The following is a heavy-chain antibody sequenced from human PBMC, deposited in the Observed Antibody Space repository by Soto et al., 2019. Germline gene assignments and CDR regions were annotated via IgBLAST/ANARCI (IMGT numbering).Heavy chain of an antibody. V-gene: IGHV3-23*01. D-gene: IGHD6-13*01. Sequence: EVQLLESGGGLVQPGGSLRLSCAASGFTFSNYAVTWVRQAPGKGLEWVSTISGSGGSTYYADSVNGRFTISRDNSTNTLYLQMNSLRAEETAVYYCAKDQGSSWYEIDYWGQGTLVTVSS. CDR3: AKDQGSSWYEIDY. CDR1: GFTFSNYA. CDR2: ISGSGGST. J-gene: IGHJ4*02.